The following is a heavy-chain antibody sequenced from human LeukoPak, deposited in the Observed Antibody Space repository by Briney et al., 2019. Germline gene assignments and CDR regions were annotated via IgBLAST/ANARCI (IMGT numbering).Heavy chain of an antibody. Sequence: GGSLRLSCAASGFTFTAYAMSWFRQAPGKGLEWVANIHDDGILKHYVDSAKGRFTISRDDAKNSVYLQLNSLRVEDTALYFCARGRGWVDHWGQGTRVTVSS. CDR2: IHDDGILK. CDR1: GFTFTAYA. J-gene: IGHJ4*02. D-gene: IGHD3-16*01. CDR3: ARGRGWVDH. V-gene: IGHV3-7*01.